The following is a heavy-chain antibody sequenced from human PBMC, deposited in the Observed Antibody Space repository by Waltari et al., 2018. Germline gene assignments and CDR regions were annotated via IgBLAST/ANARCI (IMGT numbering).Heavy chain of an antibody. CDR2: ISYDGSNK. Sequence: QVQLVESGGGVVQPGRSLRLSCAASGFTFSSYAMHWVRQAPGKGLEWVAVISYDGSNKYYADSVKGRFTISRDNSKNTLYLQMNSLRAEDTAVYYCARATAYYYDSSGLSELDYWGQGTLVTVSS. V-gene: IGHV3-30-3*01. D-gene: IGHD3-22*01. CDR1: GFTFSSYA. J-gene: IGHJ4*02. CDR3: ARATAYYYDSSGLSELDY.